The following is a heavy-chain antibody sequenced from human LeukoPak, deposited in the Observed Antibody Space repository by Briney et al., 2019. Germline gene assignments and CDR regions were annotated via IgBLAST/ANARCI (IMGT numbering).Heavy chain of an antibody. Sequence: GGSLRPSCAASGLTFSSHWMHWVRHAPGKGLVWVSRITNDGSSTTYADSVKGRFTISRDNAKNMLYLQMNSLRAEDTAVYYCAKDLGLFYDFWSGNFGIDVWGQGTTVTVSS. CDR1: GLTFSSHW. J-gene: IGHJ6*02. D-gene: IGHD3-3*01. CDR3: AKDLGLFYDFWSGNFGIDV. CDR2: ITNDGSST. V-gene: IGHV3-74*01.